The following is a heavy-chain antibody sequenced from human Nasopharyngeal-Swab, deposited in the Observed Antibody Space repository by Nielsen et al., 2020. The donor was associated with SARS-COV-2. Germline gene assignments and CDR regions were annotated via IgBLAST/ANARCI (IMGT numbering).Heavy chain of an antibody. J-gene: IGHJ6*02. D-gene: IGHD3-10*01. CDR3: ARGGYYGSGSYFHYYYGMDV. V-gene: IGHV1-69*13. CDR2: IIPIFGTA. CDR1: GGTFSSYA. Sequence: SVKVSCKASGGTFSSYAISWARQAPGQGLEWLGGIIPIFGTANYAQKFQGRVTITADESTSTAYMELSSLRSEDTAVYYCARGGYYGSGSYFHYYYGMDVWGQGTTVTVSS.